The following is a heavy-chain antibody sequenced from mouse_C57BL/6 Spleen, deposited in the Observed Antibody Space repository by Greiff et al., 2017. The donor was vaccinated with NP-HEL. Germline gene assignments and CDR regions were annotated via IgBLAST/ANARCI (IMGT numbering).Heavy chain of an antibody. CDR2: FSDGGGYT. CDR1: GSPFSSYA. Sequence: EVQLVESGGGLVKPGGSLKLSCAASGSPFSSYAMPWVRQTPEKRLDGVATFSDGGGYTNFPDNVKGRFTISRDNAKNNLYLQMSHLKSEDTAMYYCARDWGYYFDYWGQGTTLTVSS. CDR3: ARDWGYYFDY. J-gene: IGHJ2*01. V-gene: IGHV5-4*01.